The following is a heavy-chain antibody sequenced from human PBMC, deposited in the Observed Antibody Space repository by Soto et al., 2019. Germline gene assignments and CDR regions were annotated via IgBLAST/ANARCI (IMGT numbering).Heavy chain of an antibody. CDR2: IRSKAYGGTT. CDR3: TTRGWGGPTYAYYYMDV. V-gene: IGHV3-49*03. CDR1: GFTFGDYA. Sequence: GGSLRLSCTASGFTFGDYAMSWFRQTPGKGLEWVGFIRSKAYGGTTEYAASVKGRFTISRDDSKSIAYLQMNSLKTEDTAVYYCTTRGWGGPTYAYYYMDVWGKVTTVTVSS. J-gene: IGHJ6*03. D-gene: IGHD2-2*01.